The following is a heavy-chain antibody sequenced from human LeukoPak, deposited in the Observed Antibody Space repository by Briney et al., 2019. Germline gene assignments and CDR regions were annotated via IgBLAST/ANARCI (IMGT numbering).Heavy chain of an antibody. Sequence: GGSLRLSCAASGFTFNSYGMHWVRQAPGKGLEWVAFIRYDGSNKYYADSVKGRFTISRDNSKNTLYLQMNSLRAEDTAVYYCANTPYYDFWSGYSRAFDIWGQGTMVTVSS. CDR2: IRYDGSNK. CDR1: GFTFNSYG. D-gene: IGHD3-3*01. CDR3: ANTPYYDFWSGYSRAFDI. J-gene: IGHJ3*02. V-gene: IGHV3-30*02.